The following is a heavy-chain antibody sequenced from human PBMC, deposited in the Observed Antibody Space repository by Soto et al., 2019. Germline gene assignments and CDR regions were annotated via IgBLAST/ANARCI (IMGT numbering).Heavy chain of an antibody. CDR2: IIPIFGTA. V-gene: IGHV1-69*01. CDR1: GGTFSSDA. Sequence: QVQLVQSGAEVKKPGSSVKVSCKASGGTFSSDAISWVRQAPGQGLEWMGGIIPIFGTANYAQKFQGRVTITADESTSTASMELSSLRSEDTAVYYCASYYDRRARMDVWGQGTTVTVSS. D-gene: IGHD1-26*01. CDR3: ASYYDRRARMDV. J-gene: IGHJ6*02.